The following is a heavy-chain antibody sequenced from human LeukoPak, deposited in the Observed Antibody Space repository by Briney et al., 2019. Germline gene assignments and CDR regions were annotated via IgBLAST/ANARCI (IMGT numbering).Heavy chain of an antibody. J-gene: IGHJ6*02. CDR3: AREVVVTAVLYYGMDA. D-gene: IGHD2-21*02. V-gene: IGHV4-34*01. CDR1: GGSFSGYY. Sequence: SETLSLTCAVYGGSFSGYYWSWIRQPPGKGLEWIGEINHSGSTNYNPSLKSRVTISVDTSKNQFSLKLSFVTAADTAVYYCAREVVVTAVLYYGMDAWGQGTTVTVSS. CDR2: INHSGST.